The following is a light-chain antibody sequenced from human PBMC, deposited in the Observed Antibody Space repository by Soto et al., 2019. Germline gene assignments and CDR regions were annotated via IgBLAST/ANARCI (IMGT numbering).Light chain of an antibody. CDR1: QNINNW. J-gene: IGKJ1*01. Sequence: DTQMTQSPSTLSASVGDRVTITCRASQNINNWLAWYQQKPGKAPKLLIYRASSLENWVPSRFSGRGSGTDFIFTITSLQPDDFATYYCQQYSSDSTFGQGTKVEIK. CDR2: RAS. CDR3: QQYSSDST. V-gene: IGKV1-5*03.